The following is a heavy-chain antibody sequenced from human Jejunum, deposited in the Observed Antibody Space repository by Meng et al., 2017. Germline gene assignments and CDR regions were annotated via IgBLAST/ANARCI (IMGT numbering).Heavy chain of an antibody. Sequence: HALLMGPGGGAFQPGTSWSLSCVASGFIFRSYGMHWVRQAPGKGLEWVGVIWYDGSKTYYADSVKVRFSISRDNSKNTVYLQMNSLRVEDTAVYYCARYRSGSSDYWGPGTLVTVSS. J-gene: IGHJ4*02. CDR3: ARYRSGSSDY. CDR1: GFIFRSYG. D-gene: IGHD3-10*01. V-gene: IGHV3-33*01. CDR2: IWYDGSKT.